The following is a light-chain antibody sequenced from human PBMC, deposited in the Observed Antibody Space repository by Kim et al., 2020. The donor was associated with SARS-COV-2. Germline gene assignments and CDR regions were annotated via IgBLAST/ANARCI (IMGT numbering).Light chain of an antibody. CDR1: SSHVGLQG. CDR2: RNN. Sequence: RTAKLNCTANSSHVGLQGTSWLQQHRGLPPKLLSYRNNNRPSGISERFAASRSGDTATLTITGLQPEDEADYYCSAWDRSLDAVVLGGGTQLTVL. CDR3: SAWDRSLDAVV. J-gene: IGLJ2*01. V-gene: IGLV10-54*04.